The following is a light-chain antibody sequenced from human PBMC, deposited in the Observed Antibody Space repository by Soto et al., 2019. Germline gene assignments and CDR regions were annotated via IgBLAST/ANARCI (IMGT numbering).Light chain of an antibody. CDR1: SSDIGSYNY. CDR3: SSYKSTSTPYV. CDR2: DVT. Sequence: QSVLTQPASVSGSPGQSITISRTGTSSDIGSYNYVSWYQQHPGKAPKLIIYDVTNRPAGISSRFSASKSGDTASLTISVLQADDEADYFCSSYKSTSTPYVFGTGTKVTVL. J-gene: IGLJ1*01. V-gene: IGLV2-14*03.